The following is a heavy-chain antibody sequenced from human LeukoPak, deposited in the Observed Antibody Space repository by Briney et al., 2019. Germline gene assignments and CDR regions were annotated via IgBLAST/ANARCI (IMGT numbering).Heavy chain of an antibody. Sequence: PSETLSLTCTVSGGSISSYYWSWIRQPPGKGLEWIGYIYYSGSTNYNPSLKSRVTISVDKSKNQFSLKLSSVTAADTAVYYCARDEFPVGSSWYRGWGYFDYWGQGTLVTVSS. V-gene: IGHV4-59*12. CDR3: ARDEFPVGSSWYRGWGYFDY. CDR2: IYYSGST. D-gene: IGHD6-13*01. CDR1: GGSISSYY. J-gene: IGHJ4*02.